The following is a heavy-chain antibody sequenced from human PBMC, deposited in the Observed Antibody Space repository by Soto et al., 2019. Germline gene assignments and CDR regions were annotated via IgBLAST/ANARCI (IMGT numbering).Heavy chain of an antibody. D-gene: IGHD3-10*01. J-gene: IGHJ5*02. CDR1: GYTFTGYY. Sequence: ASVKVSCKASGYTFTGYYMHWVRQAPGQGLEWMGWINPNSGGTNYAQKFQGRVTMTRDTSISTAYMELSRLRSDDTAVYYCGRDPPITMVRGVINWFDPWGQGTLVTVSS. V-gene: IGHV1-2*02. CDR2: INPNSGGT. CDR3: GRDPPITMVRGVINWFDP.